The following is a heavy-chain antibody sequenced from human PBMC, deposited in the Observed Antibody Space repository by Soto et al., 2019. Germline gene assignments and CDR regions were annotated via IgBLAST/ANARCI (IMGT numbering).Heavy chain of an antibody. CDR2: IYHSGST. Sequence: QLQLHQSGSGLVRPSETLALTCTVSGASISSGTYSWSWLRQTPGKVLEWIGFIYHSGSTTYNPALKDRVTISIDKANDQCSLTLISMTSANPAVYFCAKGVIREGLKHLNTWGQGTLVAVSS. J-gene: IGHJ5*02. CDR1: GASISSGTYS. D-gene: IGHD2-21*01. V-gene: IGHV4-30-2*01. CDR3: AKGVIREGLKHLNT.